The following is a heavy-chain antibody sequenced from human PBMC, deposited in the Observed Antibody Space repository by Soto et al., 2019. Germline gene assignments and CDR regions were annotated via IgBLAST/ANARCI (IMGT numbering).Heavy chain of an antibody. D-gene: IGHD3-3*01. V-gene: IGHV3-33*01. CDR1: GFTFSSYG. CDR2: IWYDGSNK. J-gene: IGHJ4*02. CDR3: ARDHRYDFWSGYPFDY. Sequence: QVQLVESGGGVVQPGRSLRLSCAASGFTFSSYGMHWVRQAPGKGLKWVAVIWYDGSNKYYADSVKGRFTISRDNSKNTLYLQMNSLRAEDTAVYYCARDHRYDFWSGYPFDYWGQGTLVTVSS.